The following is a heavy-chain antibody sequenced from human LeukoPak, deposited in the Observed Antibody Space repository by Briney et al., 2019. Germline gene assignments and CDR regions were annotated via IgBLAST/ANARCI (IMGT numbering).Heavy chain of an antibody. CDR3: ARDPHEYYYDSSGYLEGPFDY. D-gene: IGHD3-22*01. Sequence: GGSLRLSCAASGFSFNTYAMNWVRQAPGKGLEWVSYISSSSSTIYYADSVKGRFTISRDNAKNSLYLQMNSLRAEDTAVYYCARDPHEYYYDSSGYLEGPFDYWGQGTLVTVSS. CDR1: GFSFNTYA. J-gene: IGHJ4*02. V-gene: IGHV3-48*01. CDR2: ISSSSSTI.